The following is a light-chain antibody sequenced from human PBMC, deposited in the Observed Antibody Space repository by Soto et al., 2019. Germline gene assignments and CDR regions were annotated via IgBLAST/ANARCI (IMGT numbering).Light chain of an antibody. CDR1: QSISSW. J-gene: IGKJ2*01. CDR3: QQYHSYPYT. Sequence: DIQMTQSPSTLSASVGDRDTITCRASQSISSWLAWYKQQPGKAPKLLIYKASSLESGVPSRFSGSGSGTEFTLTISSLQPDDFSTYYCQQYHSYPYTFGQGTTLEIK. V-gene: IGKV1-5*03. CDR2: KAS.